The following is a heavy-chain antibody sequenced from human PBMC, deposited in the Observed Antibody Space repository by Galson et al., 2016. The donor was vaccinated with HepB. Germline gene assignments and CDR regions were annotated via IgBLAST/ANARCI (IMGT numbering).Heavy chain of an antibody. J-gene: IGHJ6*03. V-gene: IGHV3-72*01. CDR1: GFTFSDHY. CDR2: TRNIVNSYST. CDR3: ARDLTLRGCRYYMDV. D-gene: IGHD3-9*01. Sequence: SLRLSCAASGFTFSDHYIDWVRQAPGKGLEWVGRTRNIVNSYSTEYAASVRGRFTTSRDDSKKSVYLQMNSLKTEDTAVYYCARDLTLRGCRYYMDVWGEGTTVSVS.